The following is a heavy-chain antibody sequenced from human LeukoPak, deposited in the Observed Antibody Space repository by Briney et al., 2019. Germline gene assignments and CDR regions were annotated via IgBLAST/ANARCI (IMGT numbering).Heavy chain of an antibody. J-gene: IGHJ6*02. CDR1: GYTFTGYY. CDR3: ARDGDTYGYYYYGLDV. V-gene: IGHV1-2*02. D-gene: IGHD5-18*01. CDR2: INPNSGGT. Sequence: ASVKVSCKASGYTFTGYYMHWVRQAPGQELEWMGWINPNSGGTKYAQTFKGRVTMTRDTSISTAYMELSSLRSDDTAVYYCARDGDTYGYYYYGLDVWGQGTTVTVSS.